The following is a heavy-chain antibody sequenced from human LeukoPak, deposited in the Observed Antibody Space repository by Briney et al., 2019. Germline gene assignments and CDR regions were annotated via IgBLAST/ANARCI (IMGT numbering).Heavy chain of an antibody. J-gene: IGHJ6*04. CDR2: ISAYNGNT. Sequence: GASVKVTCKASGYTFTSYGISWVRQAPGQGLEWMGWISAYNGNTNYAQKLQGRVTMTTDTSTSTAYMELRSLRSDDTAVYYCARGWVRGVIAYYYGMDVWGKGTTVTVSS. D-gene: IGHD3-10*01. CDR3: ARGWVRGVIAYYYGMDV. CDR1: GYTFTSYG. V-gene: IGHV1-18*04.